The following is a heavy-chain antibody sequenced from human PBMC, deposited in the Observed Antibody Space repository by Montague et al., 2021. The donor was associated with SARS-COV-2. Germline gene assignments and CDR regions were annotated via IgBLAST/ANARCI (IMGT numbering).Heavy chain of an antibody. D-gene: IGHD3-10*01. V-gene: IGHV4-34*01. J-gene: IGHJ6*02. Sequence: SETLSLTCAIPGGSFSNYYWSWIHQPPGEGLEWIGEIYYTGNTNYNPSLKSRVTIFIDKSKNHFSLQLSSVTAADTAVYYCARGGTYHYGMDVWGQGTAVAVSS. CDR1: GGSFSNYY. CDR3: ARGGTYHYGMDV. CDR2: IYYTGNT.